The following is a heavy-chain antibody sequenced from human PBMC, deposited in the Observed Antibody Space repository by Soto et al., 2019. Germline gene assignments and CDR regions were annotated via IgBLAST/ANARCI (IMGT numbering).Heavy chain of an antibody. CDR1: GYTFTSYY. D-gene: IGHD5-12*01. J-gene: IGHJ4*02. Sequence: GASVKVSCKASGYTFTSYYMNWVRQAPGQGLEWLGIINPSGGYTTYAQRFLGRVTMTSDTSTSTAYMQLSRLRSDDTAVYYCVRVVAIPGYPDHWGQGTLVTVSS. CDR3: VRVVAIPGYPDH. CDR2: INPSGGYT. V-gene: IGHV1-46*01.